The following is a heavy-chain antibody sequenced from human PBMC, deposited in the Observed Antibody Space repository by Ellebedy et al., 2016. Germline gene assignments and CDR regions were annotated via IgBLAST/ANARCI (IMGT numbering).Heavy chain of an antibody. CDR2: ISYDGSNK. J-gene: IGHJ6*02. CDR1: GFTFSSYG. D-gene: IGHD3-3*01. CDR3: AKETPKRAVYDFWSGDYYYGMDV. Sequence: GESLKISXAASGFTFSSYGMHWVRQAPGKGLEWVAVISYDGSNKYYADSVKGRFTISRDNSKNTLYLQMNSLRAEDTAVYYCAKETPKRAVYDFWSGDYYYGMDVWGQGTTVTVSS. V-gene: IGHV3-30*18.